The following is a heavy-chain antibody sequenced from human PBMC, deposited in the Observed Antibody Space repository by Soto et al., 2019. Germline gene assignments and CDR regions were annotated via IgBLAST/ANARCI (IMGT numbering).Heavy chain of an antibody. CDR2: IWYDGSNK. Sequence: PGGSLRLSCAASGFTFSSYGMHWVRQAPGKGLEWVAVIWYDGSNKYYADSVKGRFTISRDNSKNTLYLQMNSLRAEDTAVYYCARDNVRYSSGRRWFDPWGQGTLVTVSS. CDR3: ARDNVRYSSGRRWFDP. V-gene: IGHV3-33*01. CDR1: GFTFSSYG. J-gene: IGHJ5*02. D-gene: IGHD6-19*01.